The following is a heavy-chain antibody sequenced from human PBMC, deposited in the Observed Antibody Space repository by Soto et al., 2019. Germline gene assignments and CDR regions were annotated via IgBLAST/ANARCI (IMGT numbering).Heavy chain of an antibody. CDR1: GGSISSYY. CDR2: IYYSGST. V-gene: IGHV4-59*01. J-gene: IGHJ4*02. Sequence: SETLSLTCTVSGGSISSYYWSWIRQPPGKGLEWIGYIYYSGSTNYNPSLKSRVTISVDTSKNQFSLKLSSVTAADTAVYYCARGAGSSGYYYFDYWGQGTLVTVSS. D-gene: IGHD3-22*01. CDR3: ARGAGSSGYYYFDY.